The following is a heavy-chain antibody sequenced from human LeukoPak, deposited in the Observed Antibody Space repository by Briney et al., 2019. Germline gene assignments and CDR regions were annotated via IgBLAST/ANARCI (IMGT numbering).Heavy chain of an antibody. J-gene: IGHJ6*02. Sequence: PGGSLRLSCAASGFTFNNAWMTWVRQAPGKGLEWVGHIKSKTDGGTTEYAAPVEGRFTISRDDSKNMLYLQMDSLKTEDTAMYYCTAWTRMHRNYYYGLDVWGQGTTVTVS. CDR2: IKSKTDGGTT. CDR1: GFTFNNAW. CDR3: TAWTRMHRNYYYGLDV. D-gene: IGHD1-14*01. V-gene: IGHV3-15*01.